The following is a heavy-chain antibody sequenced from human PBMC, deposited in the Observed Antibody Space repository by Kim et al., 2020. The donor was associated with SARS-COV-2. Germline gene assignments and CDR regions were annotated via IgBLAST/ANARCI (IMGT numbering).Heavy chain of an antibody. CDR3: ARAAGGAVTTRFDY. D-gene: IGHD4-17*01. J-gene: IGHJ4*02. Sequence: ADSVKGRFTISRDNAKNSLYLQMNSLRAEDTAVYYCARAAGGAVTTRFDYWGQGTLVTVSS. V-gene: IGHV3-21*01.